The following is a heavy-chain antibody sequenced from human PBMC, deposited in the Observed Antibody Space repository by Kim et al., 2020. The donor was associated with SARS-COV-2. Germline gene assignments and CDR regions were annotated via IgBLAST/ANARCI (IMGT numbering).Heavy chain of an antibody. CDR3: ARAQVRYGLPFDY. Sequence: YAQKLQGRVTMTTDTSTSTAYLELRSLRSDDTAVYYCARAQVRYGLPFDYWGQGTLVTVSS. V-gene: IGHV1-18*01. D-gene: IGHD5-18*01. J-gene: IGHJ4*02.